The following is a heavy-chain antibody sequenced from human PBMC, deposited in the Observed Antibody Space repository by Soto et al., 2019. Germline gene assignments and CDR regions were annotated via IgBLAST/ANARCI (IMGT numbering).Heavy chain of an antibody. Sequence: VASVKVSCKASGYTFTGHYIHWVRQAPGQGLEWMGWINPISGDTDYAQKFQDRVTMTRDTSISTAYMDLSRLMSGDTAVYYCARVKGNPYGMDVWGQGTTVTVSS. CDR2: INPISGDT. CDR1: GYTFTGHY. CDR3: ARVKGNPYGMDV. V-gene: IGHV1-2*02. J-gene: IGHJ6*02. D-gene: IGHD4-4*01.